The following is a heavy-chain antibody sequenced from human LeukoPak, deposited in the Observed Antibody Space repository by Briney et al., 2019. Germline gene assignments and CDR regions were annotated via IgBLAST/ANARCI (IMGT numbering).Heavy chain of an antibody. CDR2: INPNSGGT. D-gene: IGHD1/OR15-1a*01. CDR1: GYTFSGYY. CDR3: ARGWNSSPRDF. J-gene: IGHJ4*02. Sequence: ASVKVSCKASGYTFSGYYMHWVRQAPGQGLEWMGWINPNSGGTNYAQKFQGRVTMTRDTSISTAYMELSSLRFDDTAVYYCARGWNSSPRDFWGQGTLVTVSS. V-gene: IGHV1-2*02.